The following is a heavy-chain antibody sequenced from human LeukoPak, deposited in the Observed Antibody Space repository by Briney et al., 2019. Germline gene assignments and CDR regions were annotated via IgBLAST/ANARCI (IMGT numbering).Heavy chain of an antibody. CDR2: IKQDGSEK. V-gene: IGHV3-7*01. D-gene: IGHD3-22*01. CDR1: GFTFSSYW. Sequence: GGSLRLSCAASGFTFSSYWMSWVRQAPGKGLEWVPNIKQDGSEKYYVDSVKGRFTISRDNAKNSLYLQMNSLRAEDTAVYYCARGSYYDSRNFDYWGQGTLVTVSS. J-gene: IGHJ4*02. CDR3: ARGSYYDSRNFDY.